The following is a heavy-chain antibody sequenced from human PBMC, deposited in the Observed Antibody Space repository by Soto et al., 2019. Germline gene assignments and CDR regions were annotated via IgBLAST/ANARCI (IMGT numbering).Heavy chain of an antibody. J-gene: IGHJ4*02. CDR1: GYTFTSYG. CDR2: ISAYNGNT. CDR3: SRVDTGETSPFDH. D-gene: IGHD5-18*01. V-gene: IGHV1-18*01. Sequence: ASVKVSCKASGYTFTSYGISWVRQAPGQGLEWMGWISAYNGNTKYAQNLQGRVTMTTDTSTSTVYMELRGLRSDDTAVYYCSRVDTGETSPFDHWGQGTLVTVSS.